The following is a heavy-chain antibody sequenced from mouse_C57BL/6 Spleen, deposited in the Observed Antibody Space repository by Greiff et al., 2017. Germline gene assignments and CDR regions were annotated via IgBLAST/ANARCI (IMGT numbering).Heavy chain of an antibody. CDR2: IDPANGNT. CDR3: AIYYDYVSGYFDV. J-gene: IGHJ1*03. D-gene: IGHD2-4*01. CDR1: GFNIKNTY. V-gene: IGHV14-3*01. Sequence: VQLKESVAELVRPGASVKLSCTASGFNIKNTYMHWVKQRPEQGLEWIGRIDPANGNTKYAPKFQGKATITADTSSNTAYLQLSSLTSEDTAIYYCAIYYDYVSGYFDVWGTGTTVTVSS.